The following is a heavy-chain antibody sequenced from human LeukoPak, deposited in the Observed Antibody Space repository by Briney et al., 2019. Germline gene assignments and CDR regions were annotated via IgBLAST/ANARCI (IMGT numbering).Heavy chain of an antibody. J-gene: IGHJ5*02. D-gene: IGHD2-2*01. CDR3: ARDAPPGVYCSSTSCQNNWFDP. CDR1: GYTFTSYY. V-gene: IGHV1-46*01. Sequence: ASVKVSCKASGYTFTSYYMHWVRQAPGQGLEWMGIINPSGGSTSYAQKFQGRVTMTRDTSTSTVYMELGSLRSEDTAVYYCARDAPPGVYCSSTSCQNNWFDPWGQGTLVTVSS. CDR2: INPSGGST.